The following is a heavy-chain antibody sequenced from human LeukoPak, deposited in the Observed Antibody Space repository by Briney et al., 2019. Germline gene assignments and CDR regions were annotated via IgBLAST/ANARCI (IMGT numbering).Heavy chain of an antibody. D-gene: IGHD3-10*01. CDR3: ARESSGFDY. CDR1: GFTFCSFT. V-gene: IGHV3-48*01. CDR2: ISSSSSII. Sequence: GGSLRLSCAASGFTFCSFTMNWVRQAPGKGLEWVSYISSSSSIIYYADSVKGRFTISRDNAKNSLYLQINSLRAEDTAVYYCARESSGFDYWGQGTLVTVSS. J-gene: IGHJ4*02.